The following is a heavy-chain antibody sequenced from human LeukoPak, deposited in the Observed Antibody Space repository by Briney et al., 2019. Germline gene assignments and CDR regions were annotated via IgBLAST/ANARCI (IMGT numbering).Heavy chain of an antibody. CDR2: ITGSASNT. D-gene: IGHD6-13*01. V-gene: IGHV3-23*01. Sequence: GGSLRLSCAASGFTFSSHAMNWVRRAPGKGLEWVSLITGSASNTYCADSVKGRFTVSRDISKNTVYLQMNSLRAEDTAVYYCAKEPGADTSNWYGSFDTWGQGTLVTVSS. CDR1: GFTFSSHA. J-gene: IGHJ5*02. CDR3: AKEPGADTSNWYGSFDT.